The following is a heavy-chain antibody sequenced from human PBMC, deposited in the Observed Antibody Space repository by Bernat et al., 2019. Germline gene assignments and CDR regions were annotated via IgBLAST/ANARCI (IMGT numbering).Heavy chain of an antibody. D-gene: IGHD4-17*01. CDR1: GFIFSDYF. CDR2: ISATSPYT. CDR3: ARVAVTTGFDY. Sequence: QVQLVESGGGLVKAGGSLRLSCGASGFIFSDYFMGWMRQAPGKGLEWVSYISATSPYTNYADSVKGRFTISRDNAKRSLYLQMNSLRAEDTAVYYCARVAVTTGFDYWGQGALVNVSS. J-gene: IGHJ4*02. V-gene: IGHV3-11*05.